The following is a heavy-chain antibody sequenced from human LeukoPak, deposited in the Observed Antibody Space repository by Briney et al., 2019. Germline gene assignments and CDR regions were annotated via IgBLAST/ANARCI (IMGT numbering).Heavy chain of an antibody. CDR1: GFTFSSYW. D-gene: IGHD2-2*01. V-gene: IGHV3-7*03. J-gene: IGHJ4*02. CDR3: ARDCSGTSCYVSKPFNY. CDR2: IKQDGSEK. Sequence: PGGSLRLSCAASGFTFSSYWMSWVRQAPGKGLEWVANIKQDGSEKYYVDSVKGRFTISRDNAKNSLYLQMNSLRAEDTAVYYCARDCSGTSCYVSKPFNYWGQGILATVSS.